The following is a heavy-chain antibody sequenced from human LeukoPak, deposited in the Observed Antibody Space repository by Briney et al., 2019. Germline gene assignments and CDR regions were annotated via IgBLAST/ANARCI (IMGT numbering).Heavy chain of an antibody. CDR2: IRYDGGEE. V-gene: IGHV3-33*01. D-gene: IGHD5-24*01. CDR1: GFTFSRYG. J-gene: IGHJ3*02. CDR3: ARESGYNPEPVAFDI. Sequence: GGSLRLSCSGTGFTFSRYGIHWVRQAPGEGLEWVTVIRYDGGEEYYADSVRGRFTISRDNSKNTVYLQMNNLRAEDTALYHCARESGYNPEPVAFDIWGQGTTVTVSS.